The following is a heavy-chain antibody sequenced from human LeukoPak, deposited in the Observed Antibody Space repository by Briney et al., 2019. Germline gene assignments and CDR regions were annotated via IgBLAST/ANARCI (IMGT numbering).Heavy chain of an antibody. D-gene: IGHD3-10*01. CDR3: ARESSQDPLWFGES. J-gene: IGHJ5*02. V-gene: IGHV4-59*12. CDR2: IYYTGST. CDR1: GGSISTYY. Sequence: SETLSLTCTVSGGSISTYYWSWIRQPPGKGLEWINYIYYTGSTNYNPSLKSRVTISLDTSKNRFSLKLSSVTAADTAVYYCARESSQDPLWFGESWGQGTLVTVSS.